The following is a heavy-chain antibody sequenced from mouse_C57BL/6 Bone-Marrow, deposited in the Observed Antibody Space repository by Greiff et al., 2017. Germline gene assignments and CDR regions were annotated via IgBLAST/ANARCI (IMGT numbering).Heavy chain of an antibody. CDR1: GYTFTSYW. CDR3: ARDGRITTVVAGDY. CDR2: INPSNGGT. V-gene: IGHV1-53*01. D-gene: IGHD1-1*01. J-gene: IGHJ2*01. Sequence: QVQLQQPGPELVKPGASVKLSCKASGYTFTSYWMHWVKQRPGQGLEWIGNINPSNGGTNYNEKFKSKATLTVDKSSSTAYMQLSSLTSEDSAVYYCARDGRITTVVAGDYWGQGTTLTVSS.